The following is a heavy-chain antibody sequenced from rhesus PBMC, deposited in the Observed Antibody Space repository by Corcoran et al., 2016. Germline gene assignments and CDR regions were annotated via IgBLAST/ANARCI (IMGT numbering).Heavy chain of an antibody. CDR3: AKRYSWNDVFDY. J-gene: IGHJ4*01. CDR2: MNGGSGST. V-gene: IGHV4-147*01. CDR1: GGAISSYW. D-gene: IGHD1-14*01. Sequence: QVQLQESGPGVVKPSETLSLTCAVSGGAISSYWWGWIRQPPRKGREWIGQMNGGSGSTSYNPSHKGRVTISSDTSRNQFSLKLSSVTAADTAVYYCAKRYSWNDVFDYWGQGVLVTVSS.